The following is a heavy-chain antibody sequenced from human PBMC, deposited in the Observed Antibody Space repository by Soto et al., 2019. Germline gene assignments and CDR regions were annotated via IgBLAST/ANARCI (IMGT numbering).Heavy chain of an antibody. CDR3: ARDLSVACPYY. V-gene: IGHV3-30*03. D-gene: IGHD6-19*01. Sequence: GGSLRLSCAASGFTFRSYAMHWVRPAPGKGLEWVAVISYDESDKYYADSLKGRFTISRDNSKNTLYLQMNSLRGEDTAVYYCARDLSVACPYYWGQGTLVTVSS. CDR2: ISYDESDK. J-gene: IGHJ4*02. CDR1: GFTFRSYA.